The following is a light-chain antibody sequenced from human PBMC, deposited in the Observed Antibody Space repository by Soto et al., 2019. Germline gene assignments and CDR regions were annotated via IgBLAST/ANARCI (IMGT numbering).Light chain of an antibody. CDR1: QSVSSY. V-gene: IGKV3-11*01. CDR3: QQRINWPPVT. J-gene: IGKJ4*01. Sequence: EIVLTQSPATLSLSPGERATLSCRASQSVSSYLAWYQQKPGQAPRLLIYDASNRATGIPARFSGSGSGTDFTLTIRSLEPEDFAIYYCQQRINWPPVTFGGGTKVEIK. CDR2: DAS.